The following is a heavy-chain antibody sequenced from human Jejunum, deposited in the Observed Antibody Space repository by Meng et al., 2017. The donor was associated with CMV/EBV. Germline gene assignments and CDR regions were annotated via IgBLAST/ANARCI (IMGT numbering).Heavy chain of an antibody. Sequence: LPCPFSCGSISVFYWGWIRQPPGKGLEWVGYIYYTGGTNYNPSLERRASIALDRSKNQISLKLTSVTAADTAVYYCARVRGGFDPWGQGTLVTVSS. J-gene: IGHJ5*02. CDR3: ARVRGGFDP. CDR2: IYYTGGT. V-gene: IGHV4-59*01. CDR1: CGSISVFY.